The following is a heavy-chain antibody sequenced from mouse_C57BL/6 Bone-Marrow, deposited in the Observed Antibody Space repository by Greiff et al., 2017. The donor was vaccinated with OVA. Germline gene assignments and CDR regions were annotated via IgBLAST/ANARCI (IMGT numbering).Heavy chain of an antibody. D-gene: IGHD2-1*01. J-gene: IGHJ3*01. Sequence: EVKLLESGPGLVKPSQSLSLTCSVTGYSITSGYYWNWIRQFPGNKLEWMGYISYDGSNNYNPSLKNRISITRDTSKNQFFLKLNSVTTEDTATYYCARVFYYIAYWGQGTLVTVSA. CDR2: ISYDGSN. CDR3: ARVFYYIAY. CDR1: GYSITSGYY. V-gene: IGHV3-6*01.